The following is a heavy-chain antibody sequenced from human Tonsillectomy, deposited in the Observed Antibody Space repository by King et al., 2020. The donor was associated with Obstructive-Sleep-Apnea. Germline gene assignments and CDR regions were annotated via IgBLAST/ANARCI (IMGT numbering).Heavy chain of an antibody. CDR3: ARDLVTADSSD. D-gene: IGHD2-21*02. V-gene: IGHV1-18*01. J-gene: IGHJ4*02. CDR2: ISGYNGNT. CDR1: GYTFTNYG. Sequence: QLVQSGAEVKKPGASVKVSCKASGYTFTNYGISWVRQAPGQGLEWMGWISGYNGNTNYAQNFQDRVTMTMDTSTTSVYMELRSLRYDDTAVYYCARDLVTADSSDWGQGTLVTVSS.